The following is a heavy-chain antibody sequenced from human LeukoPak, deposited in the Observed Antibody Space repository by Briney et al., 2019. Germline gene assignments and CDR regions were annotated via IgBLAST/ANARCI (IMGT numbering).Heavy chain of an antibody. D-gene: IGHD3-10*01. CDR3: ARRAYGSGSYPFDP. V-gene: IGHV4-59*08. CDR1: GGSISSYY. J-gene: IGHJ5*02. Sequence: SETLSLTCTVSGGSISSYYWSWIRQPPGKGLEWIGYIYYSGSTNYNPSLKSRVTISLDTSKNQLSLKLTSVTAADTAVYYCARRAYGSGSYPFDPWGQGTLVTVSS. CDR2: IYYSGST.